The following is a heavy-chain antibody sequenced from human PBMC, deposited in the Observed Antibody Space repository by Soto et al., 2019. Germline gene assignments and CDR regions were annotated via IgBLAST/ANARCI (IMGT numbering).Heavy chain of an antibody. CDR3: AIIELELRDQHLDV. V-gene: IGHV3-23*01. CDR1: GFTFSSYA. D-gene: IGHD1-7*01. CDR2: ISGSGGST. J-gene: IGHJ6*04. Sequence: GGSLRLSCAASGFTFSSYAMSWVRQAPGKGLEWVSAISGSGGSTYYADSVKGRFTISRDNSKNTLYLQMNSLRAEDTAVYYCAIIELELRDQHLDVWGKGTTVTVSS.